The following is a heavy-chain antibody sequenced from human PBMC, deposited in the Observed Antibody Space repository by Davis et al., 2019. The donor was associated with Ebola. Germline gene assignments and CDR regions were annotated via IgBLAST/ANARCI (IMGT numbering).Heavy chain of an antibody. CDR1: GGSIISSSSY. CDR3: ARLKGYCSGGSCYSGGYGMDV. Sequence: MPSETLSLTCTVSGGSIISSSSYWGWIRQPPRKGLEWIGSIYYSGITYYNPSLKSRVTISVDTSKNQFSLKLSSVTAADTAVYYCARLKGYCSGGSCYSGGYGMDVWGQGTTVTVSS. V-gene: IGHV4-39*01. J-gene: IGHJ6*02. D-gene: IGHD2-15*01. CDR2: IYYSGIT.